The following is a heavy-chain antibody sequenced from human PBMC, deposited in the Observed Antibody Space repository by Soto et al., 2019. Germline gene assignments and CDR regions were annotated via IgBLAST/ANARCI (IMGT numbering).Heavy chain of an antibody. V-gene: IGHV4-4*07. CDR2: IYTSGST. CDR1: GGSISSYY. D-gene: IGHD4-4*01. Sequence: ASETLSLTCTVSGGSISSYYWSWIRQPAGKGLEWIGRIYTSGSTNYNPSLKSRVTMSVDTSKNQFSLKLSSVTAADTAVYYCARGQTTVTTDYFDYWGQGTLVTASS. J-gene: IGHJ4*02. CDR3: ARGQTTVTTDYFDY.